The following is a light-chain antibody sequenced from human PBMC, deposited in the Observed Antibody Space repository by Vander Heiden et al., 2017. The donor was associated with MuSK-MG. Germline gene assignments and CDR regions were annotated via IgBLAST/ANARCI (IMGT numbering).Light chain of an antibody. CDR1: SSDVGSYNL. J-gene: IGLJ2*01. V-gene: IGLV2-23*01. CDR2: EGS. Sequence: QSALTQPASLSGSPGQSITISCTGTSSDVGSYNLVSWYQHHPGKAPKLMIYEGSKRPSGVSNRFSGSKSGNTASLTISGLQAEDEADYYCCSYAGSVVFGGGTKLTVL. CDR3: CSYAGSVV.